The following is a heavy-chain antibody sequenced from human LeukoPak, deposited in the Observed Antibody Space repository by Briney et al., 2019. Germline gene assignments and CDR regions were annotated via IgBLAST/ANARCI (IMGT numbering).Heavy chain of an antibody. Sequence: SETLSLTCAVYGGSFSGYYWSWIRQPPGKGLEWIGEINHSGSTNYNPSLKSRVTISVDTSKNQFSLKLSSVTAADTAVYYCARLGGSFDHWGQGTLVTVSS. CDR2: INHSGST. D-gene: IGHD1-26*01. J-gene: IGHJ5*02. CDR3: ARLGGSFDH. CDR1: GGSFSGYY. V-gene: IGHV4-34*01.